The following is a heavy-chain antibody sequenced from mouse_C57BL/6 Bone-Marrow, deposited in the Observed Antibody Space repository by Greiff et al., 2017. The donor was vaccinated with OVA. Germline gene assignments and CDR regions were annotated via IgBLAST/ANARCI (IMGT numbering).Heavy chain of an antibody. J-gene: IGHJ3*01. CDR3: ARDRGAWFAY. V-gene: IGHV5-4*01. CDR2: ISDGGSYT. D-gene: IGHD3-1*01. Sequence: DVHLVASGGGLVKPGGSLKLSCAASGFTFSSYAMSWVRQTPEKRLEWVATISDGGSYTYYPDNVKGRFTISRDNAKNNLYLQMSHLKSEDTAMYYCARDRGAWFAYWGQGTLVTVSA. CDR1: GFTFSSYA.